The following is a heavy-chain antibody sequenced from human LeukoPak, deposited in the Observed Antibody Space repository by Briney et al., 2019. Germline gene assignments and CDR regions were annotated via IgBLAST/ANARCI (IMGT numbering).Heavy chain of an antibody. Sequence: GGSLRLSCAASRFTFSSYSMNWVRQAPGKGLEWVSAISGSGGSTYYADSVKGRFTISRDNAKNSLYPQMNSLRAEDTAVYYCAELGITMIGGVWGKGTTVTISS. V-gene: IGHV3-23*01. CDR3: AELGITMIGGV. D-gene: IGHD3-10*02. CDR1: RFTFSSYS. J-gene: IGHJ6*04. CDR2: ISGSGGST.